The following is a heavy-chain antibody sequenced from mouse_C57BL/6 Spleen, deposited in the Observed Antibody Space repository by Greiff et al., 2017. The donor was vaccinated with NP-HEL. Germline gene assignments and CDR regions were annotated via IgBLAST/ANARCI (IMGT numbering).Heavy chain of an antibody. D-gene: IGHD3-3*01. CDR1: GYTFTSYW. Sequence: VQLQQSGAELVMPGASVKLSCKASGYTFTSYWMHWVKQRPGQGLEWIGEIDPSDSYTNYNQKFKGKSTLTVDKSSSTAYMQLSSLTSEDSAVYYCARLGWTFDYWGQGTTLTVSS. V-gene: IGHV1-69*01. J-gene: IGHJ2*01. CDR3: ARLGWTFDY. CDR2: IDPSDSYT.